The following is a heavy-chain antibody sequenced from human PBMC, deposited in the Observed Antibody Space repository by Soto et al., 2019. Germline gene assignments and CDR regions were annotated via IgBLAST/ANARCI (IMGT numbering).Heavy chain of an antibody. J-gene: IGHJ1*01. D-gene: IGHD6-6*01. CDR3: ATKGRSTFY. V-gene: IGHV4-4*02. Sequence: QVQLQESGPGLVKPSGTLSLSCAVSGVSISSHDWWTWVRQPPGKGLEWIGESHQSGDTNYNSSLGSRVTISVDKSKNQFSLKRISVTVADTAVYYCATKGRSTFYGGQGTLVTVSS. CDR1: GVSISSHDW. CDR2: SHQSGDT.